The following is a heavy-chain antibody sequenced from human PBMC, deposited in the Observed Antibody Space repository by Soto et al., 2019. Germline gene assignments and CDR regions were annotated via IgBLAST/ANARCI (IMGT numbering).Heavy chain of an antibody. J-gene: IGHJ4*02. Sequence: QVQLVESGGGVVQPGRSLRLSCAASGFTFSSYAMHWVLQAPGKGLEWVAVISYDGSNKYYADSVKGRFTISRDNSKNTLYLQMNSLRAEDTAVYYCARPYYDFWSGYLIWGQGTLVTVSS. CDR1: GFTFSSYA. V-gene: IGHV3-30-3*01. CDR3: ARPYYDFWSGYLI. CDR2: ISYDGSNK. D-gene: IGHD3-3*01.